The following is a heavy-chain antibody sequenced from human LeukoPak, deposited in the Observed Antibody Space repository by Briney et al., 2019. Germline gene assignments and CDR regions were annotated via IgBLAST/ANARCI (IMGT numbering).Heavy chain of an antibody. CDR3: AKDYKVTAGYRYYYIANYMDV. D-gene: IGHD2-2*01. CDR1: GFTFSSYG. Sequence: GGSLRLSCAASGFTFSSYGMHWVRQAPGKGLEWVAFIRYDGSNKYYADSVKGRFTISRDNSKNTLYLQMNSLRAEDTAVYYCAKDYKVTAGYRYYYIANYMDVWGKGTTVTISS. CDR2: IRYDGSNK. J-gene: IGHJ6*03. V-gene: IGHV3-30*02.